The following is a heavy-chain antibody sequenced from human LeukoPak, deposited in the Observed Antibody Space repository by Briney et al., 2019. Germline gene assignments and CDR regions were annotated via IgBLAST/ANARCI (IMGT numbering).Heavy chain of an antibody. V-gene: IGHV4-39*01. J-gene: IGHJ4*02. D-gene: IGHD3-10*01. CDR2: IYYSGST. Sequence: PSETLSLTCAVSSGSISSSSYYWGWIRQPPGKGLEWIGSIYYSGSTYYNPSLKSRVTISVDTSKNQFSLKLSSVTAADTAVYYCARLSQKATMVRGVYYFDYWGQGTLVTVSS. CDR3: ARLSQKATMVRGVYYFDY. CDR1: SGSISSSSYY.